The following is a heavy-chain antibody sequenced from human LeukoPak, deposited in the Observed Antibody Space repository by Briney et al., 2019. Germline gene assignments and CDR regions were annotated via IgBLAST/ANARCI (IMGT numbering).Heavy chain of an antibody. J-gene: IGHJ4*02. CDR3: TRRVAANNPFDY. CDR1: GFPLSSYA. Sequence: GGSLRLSCAASGFPLSSYAMSWVRQASGKGLEWVSATSSSDPGTYYADSVRGRFTISRDNSKNTLYLQMNSLRAEDTAVYYCTRRVAANNPFDYWGQGTLVTVSS. CDR2: TSSSDPGT. D-gene: IGHD6-19*01. V-gene: IGHV3-23*01.